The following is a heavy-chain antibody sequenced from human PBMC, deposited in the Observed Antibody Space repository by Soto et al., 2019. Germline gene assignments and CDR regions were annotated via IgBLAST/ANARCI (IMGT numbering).Heavy chain of an antibody. CDR3: ARLNYYDSSGSIGNFYLDL. V-gene: IGHV4-39*01. J-gene: IGHJ2*01. CDR1: GVSISSSSYY. D-gene: IGHD3-22*01. CDR2: IYFSGST. Sequence: SETLSLTCTVSGVSISSSSYYWGWVRQPPGKGLEWIGTIYFSGSTYYNPSLKSRVTISIDTSKNQFSLKLSSVTAADTAVYYCARLNYYDSSGSIGNFYLDLWGRGTLVTVSS.